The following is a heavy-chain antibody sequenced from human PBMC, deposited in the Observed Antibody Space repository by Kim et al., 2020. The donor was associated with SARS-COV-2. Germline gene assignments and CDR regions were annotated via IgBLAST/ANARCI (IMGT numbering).Heavy chain of an antibody. CDR1: GFTFSSYA. D-gene: IGHD6-6*01. CDR2: ISYDGSNK. V-gene: IGHV3-30*04. CDR3: ARASSSDAFDI. Sequence: GGSLRLSCAASGFTFSSYAMHWVRQAPGKGLEWVAVISYDGSNKYYVDSVKGRFTISRDNSKNTLYLQMNSLRAEDTAVYYCARASSSDAFDIWGQGTMVTVSS. J-gene: IGHJ3*02.